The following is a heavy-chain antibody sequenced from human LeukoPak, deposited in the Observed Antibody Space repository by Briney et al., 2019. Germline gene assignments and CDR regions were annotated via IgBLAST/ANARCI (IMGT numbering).Heavy chain of an antibody. Sequence: PRGSLRLSCAVSGFTFSTYGMHWVRQAPGKGLEWVAFIWNDGNNKYYADSVKGRFTISRDNSKNTLYLQMNSLRAEDTAVYYCARDSDPFSGYYDYWGQGTLVTVSS. CDR2: IWNDGNNK. CDR3: ARDSDPFSGYYDY. CDR1: GFTFSTYG. J-gene: IGHJ4*02. D-gene: IGHD2-15*01. V-gene: IGHV3-33*01.